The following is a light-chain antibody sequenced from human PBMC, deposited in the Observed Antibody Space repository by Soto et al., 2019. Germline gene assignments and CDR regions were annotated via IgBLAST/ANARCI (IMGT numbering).Light chain of an antibody. Sequence: QSVLTQPASVSGSPGQSITISCTGTSSDVGAYNYVSWYQQHPGKVPKLMIYEVSNRPSGVSNRFSGSKFGNTASLTISGLQAEDEADYYCSSSTSSSTYVFGTGTKVTVL. J-gene: IGLJ1*01. CDR3: SSSTSSSTYV. CDR1: SSDVGAYNY. V-gene: IGLV2-14*01. CDR2: EVS.